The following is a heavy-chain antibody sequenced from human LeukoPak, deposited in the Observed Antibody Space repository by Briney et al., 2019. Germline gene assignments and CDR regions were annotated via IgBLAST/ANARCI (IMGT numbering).Heavy chain of an antibody. J-gene: IGHJ4*02. CDR2: IYSGGNT. CDR1: GFIVSSNY. Sequence: GGPLRLSCAASGFIVSSNYMSWVRQAPGKGLEWVSVIYSGGNTFYADSVKGRFSISRDNSRNTVYLQMNSLRAEDTAVYFCARAAAAGTFDYWGQGTLVTVSS. CDR3: ARAAAAGTFDY. V-gene: IGHV3-66*01. D-gene: IGHD6-13*01.